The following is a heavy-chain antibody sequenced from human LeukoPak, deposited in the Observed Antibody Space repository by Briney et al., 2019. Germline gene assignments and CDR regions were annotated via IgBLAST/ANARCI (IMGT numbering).Heavy chain of an antibody. CDR3: ARDLGISGWYAPPLGYFDY. CDR2: INPNSGGT. CDR1: GYTFTDYY. J-gene: IGHJ4*02. D-gene: IGHD6-19*01. V-gene: IGHV1-2*02. Sequence: ASVKVSCKASGYTFTDYYMHWVRQAPGQGLEWMGWINPNSGGTNYAQKFQGRVTMTRDTSISTAYMELSRLRSDDTAVYYCARDLGISGWYAPPLGYFDYWGQGTLVTVSS.